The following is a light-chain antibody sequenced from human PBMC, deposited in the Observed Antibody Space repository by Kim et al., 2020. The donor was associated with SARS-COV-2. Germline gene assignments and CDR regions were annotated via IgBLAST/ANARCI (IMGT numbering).Light chain of an antibody. V-gene: IGLV3-19*01. J-gene: IGLJ2*01. CDR3: NSRDSNDNVV. Sequence: SSELTQDPAVSVALGQTVRITCQGDSLRSYYATWYQQKPGQATILVIYGKNNRHSGIPDRLSGSSSGNTASLTITGTQAGDEAEYYSNSRDSNDNVVFGG. CDR1: SLRSYY. CDR2: GKN.